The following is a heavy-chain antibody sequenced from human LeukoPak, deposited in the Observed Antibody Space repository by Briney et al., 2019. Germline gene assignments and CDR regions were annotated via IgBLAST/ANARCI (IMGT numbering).Heavy chain of an antibody. D-gene: IGHD6-6*01. Sequence: GGSLRLSCAASGFTFNTYSMNWVRQAPGKGLEWVSYISSSGSTIYYADSVKGRFTISRDNAKNSLYLQMNSLRAEDTAVYYCARIEYSSSFYYYYYMDVWGKGTTVTVSS. J-gene: IGHJ6*03. CDR2: ISSSGSTI. CDR1: GFTFNTYS. V-gene: IGHV3-48*04. CDR3: ARIEYSSSFYYYYYMDV.